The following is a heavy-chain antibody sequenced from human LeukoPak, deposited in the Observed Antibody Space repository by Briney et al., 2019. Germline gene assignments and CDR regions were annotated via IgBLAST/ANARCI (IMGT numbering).Heavy chain of an antibody. CDR2: TNPDGSQR. Sequence: GGSLSLSCAACRFSFSSSWMSWVRRAPGGGLEGVADTNPDGSQRLYVDTVKGRFTVSRDNAESSVYLQMNSLRAADTAVYYCARDPLHGALDYWGQGTLVTVSS. J-gene: IGHJ4*02. CDR3: ARDPLHGALDY. V-gene: IGHV3-7*01. CDR1: RFSFSSSW.